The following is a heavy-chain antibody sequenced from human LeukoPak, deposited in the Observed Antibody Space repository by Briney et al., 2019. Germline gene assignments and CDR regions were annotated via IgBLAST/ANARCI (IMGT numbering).Heavy chain of an antibody. CDR1: GGSISSGDYY. V-gene: IGHV4-30-4*01. Sequence: SETLSLTCTVSGGSISSGDYYWSWIRQPPGKGLEWIGYVYYSGSTNYNPSLKSRVTISVDTSKNQFSLKLSSVTAADTAVYYCARGGYMTTVLYYFDYWGQGTLVTVSS. D-gene: IGHD4-11*01. CDR3: ARGGYMTTVLYYFDY. J-gene: IGHJ4*02. CDR2: VYYSGST.